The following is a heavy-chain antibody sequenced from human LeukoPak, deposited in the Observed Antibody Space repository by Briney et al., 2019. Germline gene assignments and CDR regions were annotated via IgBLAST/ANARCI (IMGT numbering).Heavy chain of an antibody. J-gene: IGHJ4*01. CDR2: IYYSGST. D-gene: IGHD3-22*01. CDR3: ARSPRYYDSSGYYILFDY. Sequence: PSETLSLTCTVSGGSISSSSYYWGWIRPPPGKGLEWIGSIYYSGSTYYNPSLKSRVTISVDTSKNQFSLKLSSVTAADTAVYYCARSPRYYDSSGYYILFDYWGQENRVTVSS. CDR1: GGSISSSSYY. V-gene: IGHV4-39*07.